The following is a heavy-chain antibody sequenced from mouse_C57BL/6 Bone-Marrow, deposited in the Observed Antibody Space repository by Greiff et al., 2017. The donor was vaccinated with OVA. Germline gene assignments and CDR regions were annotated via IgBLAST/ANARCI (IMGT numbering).Heavy chain of an antibody. J-gene: IGHJ2*01. CDR2: ISGGGGNT. CDR3: ARQLLWLDY. Sequence: EVMLVESGGGLVKPGGSLKLSCAASGFTFSSYTMSWVRQTPEKRLEWVATISGGGGNTYYPDSVKGRFTISRDNGKNTLYLQMSSLRSEDTALYYCARQLLWLDYWGQGTTLTVSS. D-gene: IGHD2-1*01. V-gene: IGHV5-9*01. CDR1: GFTFSSYT.